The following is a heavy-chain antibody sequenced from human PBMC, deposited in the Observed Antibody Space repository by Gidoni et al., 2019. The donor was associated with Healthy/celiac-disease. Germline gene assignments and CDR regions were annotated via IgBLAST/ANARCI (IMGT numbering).Heavy chain of an antibody. CDR1: GYSFTSYL. CDR2: IYPGDSDT. V-gene: IGHV5-51*01. Sequence: EVQLVQSGAEVTKPGESRKISCTGSGYSFTSYLIGWVRQMPGKGLEWMGIIYPGDSDTRYIPSCQGQVTISADKSISTAYLQWRSLKASDTAMYYCARQGWGSSEFDYWGQGTLVTVSS. D-gene: IGHD6-6*01. CDR3: ARQGWGSSEFDY. J-gene: IGHJ4*02.